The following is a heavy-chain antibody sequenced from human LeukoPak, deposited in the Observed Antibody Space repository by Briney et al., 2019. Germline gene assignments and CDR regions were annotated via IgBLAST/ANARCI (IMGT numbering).Heavy chain of an antibody. CDR1: GFIFSSYA. J-gene: IGHJ5*01. CDR3: ARDRAVTQVWVEFDS. D-gene: IGHD3-16*01. V-gene: IGHV3-30*14. CDR2: ISYDGSNK. Sequence: GGSLRLSCAASGFIFSSYAMHWVRQAPGKGLEWVAVISYDGSNKYYADSVKGRFTISRDNSKNTIYLQMNRLRVEGTAVYFCARDRAVTQVWVEFDSWGQGTQVTVSS.